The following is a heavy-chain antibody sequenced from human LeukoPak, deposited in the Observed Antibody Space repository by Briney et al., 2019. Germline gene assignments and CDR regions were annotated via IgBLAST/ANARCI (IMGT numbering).Heavy chain of an antibody. CDR1: GFTFSSSA. Sequence: GGSLRLSCAASGFTFSSSAMSWVRQAPGKGLEWVAVISYDGSNKYYADSVKGRFTISRDNSKNTLYLQMNSLRAEDTAVYYCAKDFDSSTWPAINDYWGQGTLVTVSS. D-gene: IGHD6-13*01. J-gene: IGHJ4*02. V-gene: IGHV3-30*18. CDR3: AKDFDSSTWPAINDY. CDR2: ISYDGSNK.